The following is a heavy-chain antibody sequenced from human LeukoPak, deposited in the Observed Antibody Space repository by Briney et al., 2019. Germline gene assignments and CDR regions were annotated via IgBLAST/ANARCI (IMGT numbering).Heavy chain of an antibody. CDR3: ASQSPGCDY. Sequence: GASVKVSCKASGYTFTSYGINWVRQAAGQGLEWMGWISTYNGNTNYAQKFQGRVTMTTDTSTSTAYLELRSLRSDDTAVYYCASQSPGCDYWGQGTQVTVSS. CDR2: ISTYNGNT. J-gene: IGHJ4*02. CDR1: GYTFTSYG. V-gene: IGHV1-18*01. D-gene: IGHD7-27*01.